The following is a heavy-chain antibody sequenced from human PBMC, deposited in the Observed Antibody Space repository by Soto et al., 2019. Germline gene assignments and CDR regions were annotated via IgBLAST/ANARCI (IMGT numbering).Heavy chain of an antibody. D-gene: IGHD3-16*01. CDR3: AKRWGGSFGGYFDY. J-gene: IGHJ4*02. Sequence: EVQLVESGGGLVQPGRSLRLSCAASGFTFDDYAMHWVRQAPGKGLEWVSGISWNSGNIGYADSVKGRFTISRDNAKNSLYLQMNSLRAEDTALYYCAKRWGGSFGGYFDYWGQGTLVTVSS. CDR1: GFTFDDYA. CDR2: ISWNSGNI. V-gene: IGHV3-9*01.